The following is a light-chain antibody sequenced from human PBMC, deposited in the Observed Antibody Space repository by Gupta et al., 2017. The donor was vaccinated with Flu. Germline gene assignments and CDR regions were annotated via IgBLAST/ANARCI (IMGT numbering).Light chain of an antibody. J-gene: IGLJ3*02. CDR3: QVWDSSSDHWV. V-gene: IGLV3-21*02. Sequence: SYVLTQPPSVSVAPGQTARITCGGNNIGGESVHWYQQKPGQAPVLVVYGDTDLPSGIPERFSGSNSGNTATLTISRVEAGDEDDYYCQVWDSSSDHWVFGGGTKLTVL. CDR1: NIGGES. CDR2: GDT.